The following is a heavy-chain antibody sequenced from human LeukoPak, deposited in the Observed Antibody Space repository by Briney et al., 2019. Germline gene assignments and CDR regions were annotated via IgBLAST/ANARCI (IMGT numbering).Heavy chain of an antibody. Sequence: GGSLRLSCAASGFTFSDHWMTWVRQVAGKGLEWVTNIKQGGSNKYYADSVKGRFTISRDNSKNTLYLQMNSLRAEDTAVYYCAKDRRYYDSSGSPFDYWGQGTLVTVSS. J-gene: IGHJ4*02. CDR3: AKDRRYYDSSGSPFDY. V-gene: IGHV3-7*01. D-gene: IGHD3-22*01. CDR1: GFTFSDHW. CDR2: IKQGGSNK.